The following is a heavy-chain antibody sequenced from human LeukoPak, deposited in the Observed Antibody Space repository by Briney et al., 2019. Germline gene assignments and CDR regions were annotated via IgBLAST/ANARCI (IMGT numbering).Heavy chain of an antibody. D-gene: IGHD6-19*01. J-gene: IGHJ3*02. V-gene: IGHV1-18*01. CDR2: ISAYSGNT. CDR3: ARDRVGWLHDAFDI. Sequence: ASVKVSCKASGYTFTNYIINWVRQAPGQGLEWMGWISAYSGNTNYAQKLQGRVTMTTDTSTSTVYMELRSLRSDDTAVYYCARDRVGWLHDAFDIWGQGIMVTVSS. CDR1: GYTFTNYI.